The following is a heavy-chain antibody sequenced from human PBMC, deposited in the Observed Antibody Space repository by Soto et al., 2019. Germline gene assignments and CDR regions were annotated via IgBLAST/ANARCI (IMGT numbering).Heavy chain of an antibody. Sequence: SETLSLTCTVSGASITFGGYSWSWIRQTPGKGLEWVGYINHLETTFYNPSFESRLTLSIDRAKNQFSLKLHSMSAADRAVYFCARGGGSDSFDYWGQGILVTVSS. J-gene: IGHJ4*02. CDR2: INHLETT. CDR1: GASITFGGYS. V-gene: IGHV4-30-2*01. CDR3: ARGGGSDSFDY. D-gene: IGHD1-26*01.